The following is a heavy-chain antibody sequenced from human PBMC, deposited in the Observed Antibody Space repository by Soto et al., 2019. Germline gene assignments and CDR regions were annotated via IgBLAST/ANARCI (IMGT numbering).Heavy chain of an antibody. D-gene: IGHD2-21*02. J-gene: IGHJ4*02. CDR2: IITLFGTS. Sequence: VQLMQSGAEVKKPGSSVKVSCKASGGTFSSHSINWVRQAPGQGLEWMGGIITLFGTSNYAQNFQGRVTLTADQSNSTAYMELNSLTSDDTDVYYCAREVGYGDFSAAMLDWGQGTLVPVSS. V-gene: IGHV1-69*01. CDR3: AREVGYGDFSAAMLD. CDR1: GGTFSSHS.